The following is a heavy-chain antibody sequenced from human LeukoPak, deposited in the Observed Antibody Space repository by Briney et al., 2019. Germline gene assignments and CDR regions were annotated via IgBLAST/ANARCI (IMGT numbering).Heavy chain of an antibody. V-gene: IGHV1-69*05. CDR2: IIPIFGTA. J-gene: IGHJ5*02. Sequence: SVKVSCKASGGTFSSNTISGVRQAPGQGLEWTGGIIPIFGTANYAQKFQGRVTITTDESTSTAYMELSSLRSEDTDVYYCARDSCDPFLSTLRRGFDPWGQGTLVTVSS. CDR1: GGTFSSNT. CDR3: ARDSCDPFLSTLRRGFDP. D-gene: IGHD3-3*02.